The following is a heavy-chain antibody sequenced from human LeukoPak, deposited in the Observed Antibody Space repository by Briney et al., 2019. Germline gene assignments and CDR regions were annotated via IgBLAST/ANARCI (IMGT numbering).Heavy chain of an antibody. CDR3: TRDIYEPGDY. V-gene: IGHV3-74*01. D-gene: IGHD5/OR15-5a*01. CDR1: GFTFGNSW. CDR2: INPDGSSS. J-gene: IGHJ4*02. Sequence: PGGSLRLSCAASGFTFGNSWMQWVRQAPGKGLVWVSRINPDGSSSGYADSVKGRFTISRDNAKNTLYVQMNSLRAEDTAVYYCTRDIYEPGDYWGQGTLVAVSS.